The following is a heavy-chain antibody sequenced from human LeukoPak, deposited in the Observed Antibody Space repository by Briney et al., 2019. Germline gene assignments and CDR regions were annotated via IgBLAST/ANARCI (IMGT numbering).Heavy chain of an antibody. CDR2: IEQDGSEK. J-gene: IGHJ6*03. CDR3: VRDNGYCSGRSCYYYYMDV. Sequence: GGSLRLSCAASGFTYSIYWMSWVRQAPGKGLEWVANIEQDGSEKYYVDSVKGRFTISRDNAKNSLYLQMNSLRGEDTAVYYCVRDNGYCSGRSCYYYYMDVWGKGTTVTVSS. CDR1: GFTYSIYW. V-gene: IGHV3-7*01. D-gene: IGHD2-15*01.